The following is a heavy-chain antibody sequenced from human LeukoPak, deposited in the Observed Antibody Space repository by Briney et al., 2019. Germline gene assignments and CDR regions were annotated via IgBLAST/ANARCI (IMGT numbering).Heavy chain of an antibody. Sequence: ASVKVSCKASGYTFTSNYIHWVRQAPGQGLEWMGMIYPRDGSTSYAQKFQGRVTVTRDTSTSTVHMELSGLRSEDTAVYYCAKEEYSSVRGAFDIWGQGTMVTVSS. CDR1: GYTFTSNY. CDR3: AKEEYSSVRGAFDI. CDR2: IYPRDGST. J-gene: IGHJ3*02. V-gene: IGHV1-46*01. D-gene: IGHD6-19*01.